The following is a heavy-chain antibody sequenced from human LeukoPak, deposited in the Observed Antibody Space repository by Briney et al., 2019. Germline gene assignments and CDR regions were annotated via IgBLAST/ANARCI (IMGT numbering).Heavy chain of an antibody. J-gene: IGHJ4*02. CDR3: ARGVVVVAAALDY. Sequence: PGGSLRLSCEASGFTFSSYWMHWVRQAPGKGLVWVSRINTGGSTTNYADSVKGRFTISRDNAKNSLYLQMNSLRAEDTAVYYCARGVVVVAAALDYWGQGTLVTVSS. V-gene: IGHV3-74*01. CDR1: GFTFSSYW. CDR2: INTGGSTT. D-gene: IGHD2-15*01.